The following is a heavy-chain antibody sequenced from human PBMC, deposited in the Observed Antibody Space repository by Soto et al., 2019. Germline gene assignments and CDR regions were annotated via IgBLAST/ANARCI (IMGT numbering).Heavy chain of an antibody. CDR3: ARGLGDIVVLPAAIYAFDI. CDR2: INHSGST. D-gene: IGHD2-2*01. CDR1: GGSFSGYY. V-gene: IGHV4-34*01. Sequence: QVQLQQWGAGLLKPSETLSLTCAVYGGSFSGYYWSWIRQPPGKGLEWIGEINHSGSTNYNPSLKSRVTISVDTSKNQFSLKLSSVTAAHAAVYYCARGLGDIVVLPAAIYAFDIWGQGTMVTVSS. J-gene: IGHJ3*02.